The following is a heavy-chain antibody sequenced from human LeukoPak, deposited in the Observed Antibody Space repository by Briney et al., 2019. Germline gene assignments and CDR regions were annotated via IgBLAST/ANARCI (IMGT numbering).Heavy chain of an antibody. CDR1: GYTFTGYY. Sequence: VASVKVSCKASGYTFTGYYMHWVRQAPGQGLEWMGWINPNSGGTNYAQKFQGRVTMTRDTSISTAYMELSRLRSDDTAVYYCARDPPLAGATGQLHAFDIWGQGTMVTVSS. J-gene: IGHJ3*02. CDR2: INPNSGGT. V-gene: IGHV1-2*02. CDR3: ARDPPLAGATGQLHAFDI. D-gene: IGHD1-26*01.